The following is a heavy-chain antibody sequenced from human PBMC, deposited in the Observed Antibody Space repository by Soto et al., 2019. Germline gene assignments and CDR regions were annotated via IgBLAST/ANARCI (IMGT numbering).Heavy chain of an antibody. CDR3: ARGVQSSRVDYYYYYMDV. D-gene: IGHD3-16*01. J-gene: IGHJ6*03. CDR2: IYSDGSST. CDR1: GFTFSTYW. V-gene: IGHV3-74*01. Sequence: EVQLVESGGGLVQPGGSLRLSCAASGFTFSTYWMHWVRQGPGKGLVWVSRIYSDGSSTNYADSVRGRFTISRDNAKNTLYLQMNSLRAEDTAVYYCARGVQSSRVDYYYYYMDVWGKGTTVTVSS.